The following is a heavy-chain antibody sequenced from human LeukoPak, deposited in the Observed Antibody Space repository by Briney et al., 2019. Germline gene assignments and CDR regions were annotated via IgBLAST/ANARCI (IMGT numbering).Heavy chain of an antibody. CDR3: AREATQDWLFDL. J-gene: IGHJ2*01. V-gene: IGHV3-11*04. CDR1: GFTFNDYY. CDR2: ISSSGTTR. Sequence: GGSLRLSCAASGFTFNDYYMSWIRQAPGKGLEWVSYISSSGTTRYYADSVKGRFTVSWDNPKNSLYLQMNSLRAEDTAVYYCAREATQDWLFDLWGRGTLVTVSS.